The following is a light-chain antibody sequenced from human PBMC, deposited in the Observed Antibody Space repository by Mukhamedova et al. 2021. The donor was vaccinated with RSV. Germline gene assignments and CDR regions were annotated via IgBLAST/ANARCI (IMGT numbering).Light chain of an antibody. CDR3: SSYTSSHGLDYV. V-gene: IGLV2-14*01. J-gene: IGLJ1*01. Sequence: SGVSNRFSGSKSGNTASLTISGLQAEDEADYYCSSYTSSHGLDYVFGSGTTVTAL.